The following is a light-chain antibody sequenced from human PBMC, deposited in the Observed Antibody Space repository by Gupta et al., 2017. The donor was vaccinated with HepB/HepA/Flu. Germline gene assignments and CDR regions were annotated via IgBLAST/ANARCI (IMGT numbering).Light chain of an antibody. J-gene: IGLJ2*01. Sequence: QSALTQPRSVSGSPGQSVTFSCTGTSNDIGRYNYVSWYQQHPGKAPKFIISEVNKRPSGVTDRFSGSKSGSTASLTFSGLQAEDEADYYWSSFAGTYTPCLFGGGTRLTCL. CDR2: EVN. CDR3: SSFAGTYTPCL. V-gene: IGLV2-11*01. CDR1: SNDIGRYNY.